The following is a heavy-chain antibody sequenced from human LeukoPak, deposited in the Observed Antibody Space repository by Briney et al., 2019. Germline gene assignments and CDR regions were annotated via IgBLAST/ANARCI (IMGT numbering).Heavy chain of an antibody. J-gene: IGHJ4*02. CDR3: AALPHFYSSGWQSYFDY. D-gene: IGHD6-19*01. CDR2: FDPDTTEE. V-gene: IGHV1-24*01. Sequence: GASVKVSCKVSGYTLTELSMHWVRQAPGKGLDWMGGFDPDTTEEIYAQRFQGRVTMTEDTSTDTAYMELSSLGSEDTAVYYCAALPHFYSSGWQSYFDYWGQGTLVTVSS. CDR1: GYTLTELS.